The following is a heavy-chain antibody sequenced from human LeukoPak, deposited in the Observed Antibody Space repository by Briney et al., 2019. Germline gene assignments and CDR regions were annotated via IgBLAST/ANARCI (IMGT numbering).Heavy chain of an antibody. D-gene: IGHD5-24*01. CDR2: INQDGSEK. J-gene: IGHJ4*02. CDR3: ARGYKYFDY. CDR1: GFTFSNFW. Sequence: GVSLRLSCAASGFTFSNFWMRWVRQAPGKGLEWVANINQDGSEKSYVDSVEGRFTISRDNAKKSLYLHVNSLRAEDTAVYYCARGYKYFDYWGQGTLVTVSS. V-gene: IGHV3-7*04.